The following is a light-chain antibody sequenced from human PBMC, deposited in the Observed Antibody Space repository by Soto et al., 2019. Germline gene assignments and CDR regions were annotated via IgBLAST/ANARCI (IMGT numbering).Light chain of an antibody. CDR3: CSYAGSNYV. CDR1: SIDVGSYNL. CDR2: EGS. J-gene: IGLJ1*01. Sequence: QSVLTQPASVSGSPGQSITISCTGTSIDVGSYNLVSWYQQHPGKAPKLMIYEGSKRPSGVSNRFSGSKSGNTASLIISGLQAEDEADYYCCSYAGSNYVFGTGTKVTVL. V-gene: IGLV2-23*01.